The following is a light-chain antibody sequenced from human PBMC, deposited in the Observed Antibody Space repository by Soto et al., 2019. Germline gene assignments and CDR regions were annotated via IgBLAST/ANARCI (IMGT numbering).Light chain of an antibody. CDR2: GAS. CDR1: QTVSSA. V-gene: IGKV3-20*01. CDR3: QHDGSSPYT. J-gene: IGKJ2*01. Sequence: EMALAQSPGTLSLSPGERATLSCGASQTVSSALAWYQQKLGQAPRLLIYGASNRATGIPDRFSGSGSGTDFTLTISRLEPEDFAVYYCQHDGSSPYTFGQGTKLEIK.